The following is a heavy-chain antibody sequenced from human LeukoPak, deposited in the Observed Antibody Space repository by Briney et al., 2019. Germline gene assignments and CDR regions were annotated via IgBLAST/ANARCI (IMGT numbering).Heavy chain of an antibody. Sequence: PSETLSLTCTVSGGSISSYYWSWIRQPPGKGLEWIGYIYYSGSTNYNPSLKSRVTISVDTSKNQFSLKLSSVTAADTAVYYSARGSPPANIAVAGEFDYWGQGTLVTVSS. CDR2: IYYSGST. CDR3: ARGSPPANIAVAGEFDY. CDR1: GGSISSYY. J-gene: IGHJ4*02. D-gene: IGHD6-19*01. V-gene: IGHV4-59*08.